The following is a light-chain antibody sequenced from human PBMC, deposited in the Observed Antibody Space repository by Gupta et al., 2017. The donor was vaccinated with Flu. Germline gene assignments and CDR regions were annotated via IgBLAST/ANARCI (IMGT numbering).Light chain of an antibody. V-gene: IGKV3-11*01. Sequence: ESLFTPSSATLSLSPGERATLSCRASQSVGTYLAWYQQKPGQTPRLLVYDASNRATGIPARFSGSGSGTDFTLTISSLEPEDFAVYYCQQRSNWPPYTFGQGTRLEI. CDR3: QQRSNWPPYT. J-gene: IGKJ2*01. CDR1: QSVGTY. CDR2: DAS.